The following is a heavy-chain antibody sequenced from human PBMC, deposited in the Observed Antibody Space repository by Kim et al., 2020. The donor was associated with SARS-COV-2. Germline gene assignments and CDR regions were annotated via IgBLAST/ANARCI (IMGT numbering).Heavy chain of an antibody. V-gene: IGHV3-30*18. D-gene: IGHD2-2*02. CDR3: AKDFCSSTSCYNAFDY. J-gene: IGHJ4*02. CDR2: ISYDGSNK. Sequence: GGSLRLSCAASGFTFSSYGMHWVRQAPGKGLEWVAVISYDGSNKYYADSVKGRFTISRDNSKNTLYLQMNSLRAEDTAVYYCAKDFCSSTSCYNAFDYWGQGTLVTVSS. CDR1: GFTFSSYG.